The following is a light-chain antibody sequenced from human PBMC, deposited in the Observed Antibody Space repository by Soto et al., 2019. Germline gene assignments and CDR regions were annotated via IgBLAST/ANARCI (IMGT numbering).Light chain of an antibody. V-gene: IGKV1-39*01. CDR1: QPISNH. CDR3: KHSHSPPFI. Sequence: DIQMTQSPPSLSTSVGGSVTITCRAGQPISNHLNWYQQKPGKAPKLLIYDVSSLHSGVPSRFTGSGSGTEFTLTINKLRPDDFATYYCKHSHSPPFIFGPGT. CDR2: DVS. J-gene: IGKJ3*01.